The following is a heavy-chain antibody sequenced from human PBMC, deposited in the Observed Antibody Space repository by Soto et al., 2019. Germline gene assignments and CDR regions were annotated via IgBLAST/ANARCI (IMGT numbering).Heavy chain of an antibody. V-gene: IGHV3-23*01. J-gene: IGHJ4*02. D-gene: IGHD3-10*01. CDR1: GFTFSSYA. CDR3: AKFPVSGPRAALLWFGELLSWYDY. Sequence: GGSLRLSCAASGFTFSSYAMSWVRQAPGKGLKWVSAISGSGGSTYYADTVKGRFTISRDNFKNTLYLQMNSLRAEDTAVFYCAKFPVSGPRAALLWFGELLSWYDYWGQGT. CDR2: ISGSGGST.